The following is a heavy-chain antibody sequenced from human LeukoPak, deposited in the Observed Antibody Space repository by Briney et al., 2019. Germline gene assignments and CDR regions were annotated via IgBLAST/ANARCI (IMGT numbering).Heavy chain of an antibody. V-gene: IGHV3-74*01. D-gene: IGHD6-19*01. Sequence: GGSLRLSCAASGFTFSSYWMHWVRQAPGKGLVWVSRINSDGSSTSYADSVKGRFTISRDNSKNTLYLQMNSLRAEDTAVYYCAKSNSSGWYGGNYYYYYGMDVWGQGTTVIVSS. CDR1: GFTFSSYW. J-gene: IGHJ6*02. CDR3: AKSNSSGWYGGNYYYYYGMDV. CDR2: INSDGSST.